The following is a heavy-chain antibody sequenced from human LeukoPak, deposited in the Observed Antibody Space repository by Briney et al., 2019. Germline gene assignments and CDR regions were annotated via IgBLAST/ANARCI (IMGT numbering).Heavy chain of an antibody. CDR2: IYSDGNT. CDR3: ARGGGGGNPFDY. V-gene: IGHV3-53*01. D-gene: IGHD4-23*01. Sequence: GGSLRLSCAVSGFSVSNNYMSWVRQAPGKGLAWVSVIYSDGNTYYAESVKGRFTIFRDNSKNTLYLQMNSLRAEDTAVYYCARGGGGGNPFDYWGQGTLVTVSS. J-gene: IGHJ4*02. CDR1: GFSVSNNY.